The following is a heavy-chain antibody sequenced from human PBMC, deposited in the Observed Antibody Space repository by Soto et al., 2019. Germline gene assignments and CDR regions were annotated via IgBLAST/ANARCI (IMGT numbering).Heavy chain of an antibody. CDR2: IYTSGST. CDR1: GGSIRSYY. J-gene: IGHJ5*02. CDR3: ARDNSQNYGTPAASSWFHP. V-gene: IGHV4-4*07. D-gene: IGHD2-15*01. Sequence: SETLSLTCTVSGGSIRSYYWSWIRQPAGKGLEWIGRIYTSGSTNYNPSLKSRVTMSVDMSKNQFSLKLSSVTAADTAVYYCARDNSQNYGTPAASSWFHPWGQGTPVTVSS.